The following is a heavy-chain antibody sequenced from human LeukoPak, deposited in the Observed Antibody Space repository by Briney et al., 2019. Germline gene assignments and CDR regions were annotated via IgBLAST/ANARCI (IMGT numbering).Heavy chain of an antibody. J-gene: IGHJ4*02. CDR1: GFTFSSSD. CDR3: ASLSVVQFYFDY. V-gene: IGHV3-30*02. Sequence: GGSLRLSCAASGFTFSSSDMHWVRQAPGKGLEWVAFIRYDGNNKYYADSVKGRLTITRDNSKNTLYLQMNSLRAVDTAVYYCASLSVVQFYFDYWGQGTLVTVSS. CDR2: IRYDGNNK. D-gene: IGHD4-23*01.